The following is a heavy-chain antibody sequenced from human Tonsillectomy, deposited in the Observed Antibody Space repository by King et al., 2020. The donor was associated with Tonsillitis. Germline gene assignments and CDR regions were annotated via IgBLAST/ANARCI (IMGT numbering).Heavy chain of an antibody. Sequence: VQLQESGPGLVKPSQTLSLTCTVAGGSISSGGYYWSWIRQHPGEGLEWIGYIYYSGSTYYNPSLKSRVTISVDTSKNQFSLKLSSVTAADTAVYYCARDSDYGGNSHSGFDYWGQGTRVTVSS. D-gene: IGHD4-23*01. CDR3: ARDSDYGGNSHSGFDY. J-gene: IGHJ4*02. CDR1: GGSISSGGYY. CDR2: IYYSGST. V-gene: IGHV4-31*03.